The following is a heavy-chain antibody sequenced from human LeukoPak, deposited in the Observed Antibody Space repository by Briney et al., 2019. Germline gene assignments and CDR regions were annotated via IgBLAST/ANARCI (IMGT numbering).Heavy chain of an antibody. Sequence: GASVEVSCKASGYTFTSYAIHWVRQAPGQRLEWMGWINGDNGNIKYSQKFQDRVTITRDTSASTTCMELSSLRSEDTAVYYCARGYCGGGRCYLYSWFDPWGQGTLVTVSS. D-gene: IGHD2-15*01. CDR3: ARGYCGGGRCYLYSWFDP. J-gene: IGHJ5*02. CDR2: INGDNGNI. CDR1: GYTFTSYA. V-gene: IGHV1-3*01.